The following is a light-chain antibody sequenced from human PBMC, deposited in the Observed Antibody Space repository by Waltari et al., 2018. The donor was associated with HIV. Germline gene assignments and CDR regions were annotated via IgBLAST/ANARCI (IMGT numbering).Light chain of an antibody. CDR1: SSAIGGYNY. V-gene: IGLV2-8*01. J-gene: IGLJ2*01. CDR2: EVT. Sequence: QSALTQPPSASGSPGQSVTISCTGTSSAIGGYNYVSWYQQHPGKAPNLIMTEVTKRPSGVPYLLSGSKAGNTASLTDSGRQAEDDAHYYCSSYAPTNKFYVLFGGGTTLTVL. CDR3: SSYAPTNKFYVL.